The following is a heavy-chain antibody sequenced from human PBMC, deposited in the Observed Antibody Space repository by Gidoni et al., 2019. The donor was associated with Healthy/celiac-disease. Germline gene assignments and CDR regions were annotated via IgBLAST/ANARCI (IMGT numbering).Heavy chain of an antibody. J-gene: IGHJ6*02. CDR2: ISSSGRTI. D-gene: IGHD3-3*01. V-gene: IGHV3-11*01. CDR1: GFTFSDYY. Sequence: QVQLVASGGGLVTPGGSLRLSCAASGFTFSDYYMRWIRQAPGKGLELVSYISSSGRTIYYADSVKGRFTISRDNAKNSLYLQMNSLRAEDTAVYYCARASQEFLEWSSMDVWGQGTTVTVSS. CDR3: ARASQEFLEWSSMDV.